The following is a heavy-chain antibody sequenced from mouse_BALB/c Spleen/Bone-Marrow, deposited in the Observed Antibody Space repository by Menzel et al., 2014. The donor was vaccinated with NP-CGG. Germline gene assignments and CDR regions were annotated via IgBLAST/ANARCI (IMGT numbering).Heavy chain of an antibody. CDR2: INPSTGYT. J-gene: IGHJ4*01. Sequence: QVHVKQSGAELAKPGASVKMSCKASGYTFTSYWMHWVKQRPGQGLEWIGYINPSTGYTEYNQKFKDKATLTADKSSSTAYMQLSSLTSEDSAVYYCARQITTVDYAMDHWGQGTSVTVSS. V-gene: IGHV1-7*01. D-gene: IGHD1-1*01. CDR1: GYTFTSYW. CDR3: ARQITTVDYAMDH.